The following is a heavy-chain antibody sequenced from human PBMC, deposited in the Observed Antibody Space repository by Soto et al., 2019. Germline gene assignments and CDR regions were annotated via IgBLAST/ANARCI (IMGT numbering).Heavy chain of an antibody. Sequence: PGESLKISCKGSGYSFTSYWIGWVRQMPGKGLEWMGIIYPGDSDTRYSPSFQGRVTISADKSISTAYLQWSSLKASDTAMYYCARRGYCSSTSCPAYGMDVWGQGTTVTVSS. CDR3: ARRGYCSSTSCPAYGMDV. J-gene: IGHJ6*02. CDR2: IYPGDSDT. V-gene: IGHV5-51*01. D-gene: IGHD2-2*01. CDR1: GYSFTSYW.